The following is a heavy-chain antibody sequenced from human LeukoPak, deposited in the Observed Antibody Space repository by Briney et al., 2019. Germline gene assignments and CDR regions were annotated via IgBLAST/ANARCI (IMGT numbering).Heavy chain of an antibody. V-gene: IGHV3-48*03. D-gene: IGHD3-10*01. CDR1: GFTFSSYE. CDR2: ISSSGSTI. Sequence: GGSLRLSCAASGFTFSSYEMNWVRQAPGKGLEWVSYISSSGSTIYYADSVKGRFTISRDNAKNSQYLQMNSLRAEDTAVYYCARDYYYGSGRPPLPLDYWGQGTLVTVSS. CDR3: ARDYYYGSGRPPLPLDY. J-gene: IGHJ4*02.